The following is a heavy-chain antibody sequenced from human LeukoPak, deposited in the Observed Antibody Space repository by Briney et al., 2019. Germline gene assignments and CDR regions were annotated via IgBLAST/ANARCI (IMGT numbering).Heavy chain of an antibody. Sequence: GGSLRLSCAASGFTSSSYAMSWVRQAPGKGLEWVSAISGSGGSTYYADSVKGRFTISRDNSKNTLYLQMNSLRAEDTAVYYCATLNYVWGSYRPYWGQGTLVTVSS. J-gene: IGHJ4*02. V-gene: IGHV3-23*01. CDR1: GFTSSSYA. D-gene: IGHD3-16*02. CDR2: ISGSGGST. CDR3: ATLNYVWGSYRPY.